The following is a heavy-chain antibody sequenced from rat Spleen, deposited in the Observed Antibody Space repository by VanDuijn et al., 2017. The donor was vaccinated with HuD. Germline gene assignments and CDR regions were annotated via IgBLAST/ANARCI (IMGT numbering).Heavy chain of an antibody. CDR1: GFSLTSYG. CDR2: IWRGGST. J-gene: IGHJ2*01. Sequence: QVQLKESGPGLVQPSQTLSLTCTVSGFSLTSYGVSWVRQPPGKGLEWIGAIWRGGSTDYNSALKSRLSISRDNSKSQVHLKMNSLQTEDTAMYFCARSNYYSGYYFDYWGQGVMVTVSS. D-gene: IGHD1-1*01. V-gene: IGHV2-16*01. CDR3: ARSNYYSGYYFDY.